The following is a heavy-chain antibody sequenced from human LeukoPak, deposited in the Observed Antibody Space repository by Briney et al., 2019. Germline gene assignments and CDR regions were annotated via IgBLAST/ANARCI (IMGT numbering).Heavy chain of an antibody. CDR2: IHHSGIT. CDR1: DYSIGSGFY. D-gene: IGHD3-22*01. V-gene: IGHV4-38-2*02. Sequence: SETLSLTCSVSDYSIGSGFYWGWIPQPPGKGLEWIGSIHHSGITHYSPSLNSRFTISLDTSKNQFSLKLSSVTAADTAVYYCARGYYYDSSGYSLYYFDYWGQGTLVTVSS. CDR3: ARGYYYDSSGYSLYYFDY. J-gene: IGHJ4*02.